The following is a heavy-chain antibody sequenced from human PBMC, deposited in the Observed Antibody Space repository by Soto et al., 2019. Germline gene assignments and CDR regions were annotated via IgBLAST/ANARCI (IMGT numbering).Heavy chain of an antibody. Sequence: SETLSLTCAVYGGSFSGYYWSWIRQPPGKGLEWIGEINHSGSTNYNPSLKSRVTISVDTSKNQFSLKLSSVTAADTAVYYCARGSGSYYKGWGQGTLVTVSS. CDR1: GGSFSGYY. CDR3: ARGSGSYYKG. CDR2: INHSGST. V-gene: IGHV4-34*01. D-gene: IGHD3-10*01. J-gene: IGHJ4*02.